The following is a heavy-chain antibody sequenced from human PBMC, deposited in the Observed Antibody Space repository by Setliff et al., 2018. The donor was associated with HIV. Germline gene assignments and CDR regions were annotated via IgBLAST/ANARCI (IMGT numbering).Heavy chain of an antibody. Sequence: GRSLRLSCAASGFTFEDYGMSWVRQAPGKGLEWVSGINWNGGSAGYADSVKGRFTISRDNAKNSLYLQMNSLRAEDTALYYCARVIAAAGTGGLDIWGQGTMVTVSS. CDR2: INWNGGSA. J-gene: IGHJ3*02. CDR1: GFTFEDYG. D-gene: IGHD6-13*01. V-gene: IGHV3-20*04. CDR3: ARVIAAAGTGGLDI.